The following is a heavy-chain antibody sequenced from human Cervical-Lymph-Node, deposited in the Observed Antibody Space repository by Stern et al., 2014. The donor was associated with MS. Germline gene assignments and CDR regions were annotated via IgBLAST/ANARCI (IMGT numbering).Heavy chain of an antibody. V-gene: IGHV1-46*01. J-gene: IGHJ3*02. D-gene: IGHD3-22*01. CDR1: GYTFTSYY. CDR3: ASDSSALDAFDI. CDR2: INPSGGST. Sequence: VQLVQSGAEVKKPGASVKVSCKASGYTFTSYYMHWVRQAPGQGLEWMGIINPSGGSTSYAQKFQGRVTMTRDTYTSTVYMELSSLRSEDTAVYYCASDSSALDAFDIWGQGTMVTVSS.